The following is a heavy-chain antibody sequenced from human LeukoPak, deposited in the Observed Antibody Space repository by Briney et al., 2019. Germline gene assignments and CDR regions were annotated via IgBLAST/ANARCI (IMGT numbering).Heavy chain of an antibody. J-gene: IGHJ4*02. CDR2: IYPGDSDT. Sequence: AGESLKISCKGSGYSFTNYWVGWVRPMPGKGLEWMGIIYPGDSDTRYSPSFQGQVTISADKSIATAYLQWSSLKASDTAMYYCAIIPNRGYSLFSFDYWGQGTLVTVSS. CDR1: GYSFTNYW. CDR3: AIIPNRGYSLFSFDY. V-gene: IGHV5-51*01. D-gene: IGHD5-12*01.